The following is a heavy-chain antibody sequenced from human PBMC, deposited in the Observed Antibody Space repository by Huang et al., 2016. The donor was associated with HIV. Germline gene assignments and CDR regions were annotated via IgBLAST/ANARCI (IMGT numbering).Heavy chain of an antibody. J-gene: IGHJ6*03. V-gene: IGHV3-20*04. CDR2: MHWNGESA. CDR1: GFTLDDYG. Sequence: EVILVESGGGVVRPGGSLRLSCAISGFTLDDYGMSWVRQAPGKGRGGGSGMHWNGESASYADFVKGRFTVSKDNANNSLFLQMNSLRAEDTALYYCARGYNFWSGYYTDKYYMDVWGKGTTVVVSS. D-gene: IGHD3-3*01. CDR3: ARGYNFWSGYYTDKYYMDV.